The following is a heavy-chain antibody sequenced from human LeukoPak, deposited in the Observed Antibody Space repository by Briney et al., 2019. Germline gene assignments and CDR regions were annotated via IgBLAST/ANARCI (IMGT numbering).Heavy chain of an antibody. J-gene: IGHJ4*02. V-gene: IGHV3-30*02. CDR1: GFTFSSYG. CDR3: AREFDYYDSSGYYPGPFDY. CDR2: IRYDGSNK. Sequence: GGSLRLSCAASGFTFSSYGMHWVRQAPGKGLEWVAFIRYDGSNKYYADSVKGRFTISRDNAKNTLYLQMNSLRAEDTAVYYCAREFDYYDSSGYYPGPFDYWGQGTLVTVSS. D-gene: IGHD3-22*01.